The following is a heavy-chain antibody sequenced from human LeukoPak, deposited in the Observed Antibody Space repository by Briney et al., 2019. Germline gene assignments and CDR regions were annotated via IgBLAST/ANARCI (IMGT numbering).Heavy chain of an antibody. V-gene: IGHV5-51*01. CDR2: INPGDSET. Sequence: GESLKISCQGSGYTFINYWIGWVRQMPGKGLEWMGSINPGDSETKYSPSFQGQVTISADKSISTAYLQWSSLKASDTAMYYCARVRLWFGELSLDYWGQGTLVTVSS. D-gene: IGHD3-10*01. CDR3: ARVRLWFGELSLDY. CDR1: GYTFINYW. J-gene: IGHJ4*02.